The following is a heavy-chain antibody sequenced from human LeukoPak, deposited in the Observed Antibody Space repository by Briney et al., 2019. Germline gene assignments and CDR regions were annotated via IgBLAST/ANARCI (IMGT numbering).Heavy chain of an antibody. V-gene: IGHV3-30-3*01. D-gene: IGHD6-13*01. CDR2: ISYDGSNK. CDR1: GFTFSSYA. Sequence: GGSLRLSCAASGFTFSSYAMHWVRQAPGKGLEWVAVISYDGSNKYYADSVKGRFTISRDNSKNTLYLQMNSLRAEDTAVYYCARARYSSSWYSARPNGPFDYWGQGTLVTVSS. CDR3: ARARYSSSWYSARPNGPFDY. J-gene: IGHJ4*02.